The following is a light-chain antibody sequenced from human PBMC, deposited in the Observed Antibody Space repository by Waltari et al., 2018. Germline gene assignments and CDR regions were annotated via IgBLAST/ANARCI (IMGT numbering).Light chain of an antibody. CDR2: AAS. V-gene: IGKV1-12*01. J-gene: IGKJ4*01. CDR3: QQANSFPLT. Sequence: DIQMTQSPSSVSASVGDRVSITCRARHDINNALGWYQQKPGKPPKILIYAASTLQSGVPSRFSGSGSGTDFTLTISTLQPEDFAIYYCQQANSFPLTFGGGTKVEIK. CDR1: HDINNA.